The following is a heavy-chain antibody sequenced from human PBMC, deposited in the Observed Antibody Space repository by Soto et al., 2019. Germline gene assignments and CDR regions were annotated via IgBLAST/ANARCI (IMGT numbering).Heavy chain of an antibody. D-gene: IGHD6-19*01. J-gene: IGHJ5*02. CDR2: ISAYNGNT. V-gene: IGHV1-18*01. CDR1: GYTFTSYG. CDR3: ASVNSSGPTKNWFDP. Sequence: QVQLVQSGAEVKKPGASVKVSCKASGYTFTSYGISWVRQAPGQGLEWMGWISAYNGNTNYAQKLQGRVTMTTDTSTSTAYRELRSMRSDDTAVYYCASVNSSGPTKNWFDPWGQGTLVTVSS.